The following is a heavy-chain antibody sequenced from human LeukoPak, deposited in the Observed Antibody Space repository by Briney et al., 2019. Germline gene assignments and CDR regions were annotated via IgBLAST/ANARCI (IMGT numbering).Heavy chain of an antibody. CDR3: ARLTVTSRRIFTVGLDAFDI. J-gene: IGHJ3*02. CDR2: ISSSGSTI. Sequence: GGSLRLSCAASGFTFSDYYMSWIRQAPGKGLEWVSYISSSGSTIYYADSVKGRFPISRDNAKNSLYLQMNSLRAEDTAVYYCARLTVTSRRIFTVGLDAFDIWGQGTMVTVSS. D-gene: IGHD4-17*01. V-gene: IGHV3-11*01. CDR1: GFTFSDYY.